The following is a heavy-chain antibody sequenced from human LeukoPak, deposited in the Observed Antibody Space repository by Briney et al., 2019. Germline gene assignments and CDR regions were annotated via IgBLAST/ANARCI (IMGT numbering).Heavy chain of an antibody. V-gene: IGHV1-46*01. Sequence: ASVKVSCKASGYTFTSYYMRWVRQAPGQGLEWMGIINPSGGSTSYAQKFQGRVTMTRDTSTSTVYMELSSLRSEDTAVYYCARDRGVQLWLNWFDPWGQGTLVTVSS. CDR3: ARDRGVQLWLNWFDP. J-gene: IGHJ5*02. CDR1: GYTFTSYY. D-gene: IGHD5-18*01. CDR2: INPSGGST.